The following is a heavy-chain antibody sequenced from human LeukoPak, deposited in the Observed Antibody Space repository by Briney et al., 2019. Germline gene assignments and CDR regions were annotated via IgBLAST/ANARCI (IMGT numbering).Heavy chain of an antibody. V-gene: IGHV3-30*02. CDR3: AKDWKTLYSSSWPPDY. D-gene: IGHD6-13*01. CDR1: GFTFSSYG. CDR2: IRYDGSNK. Sequence: GGSLRLSCAASGFTFSSYGMHWVRQAPGKGLEWVAFIRYDGSNKYYADSVKGRFTISRDNSKNTLYLQMNSLRAEDTAVYYCAKDWKTLYSSSWPPDYWGQGTLVTVSS. J-gene: IGHJ4*02.